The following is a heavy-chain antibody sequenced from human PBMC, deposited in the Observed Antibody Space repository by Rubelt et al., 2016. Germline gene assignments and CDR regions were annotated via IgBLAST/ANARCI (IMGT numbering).Heavy chain of an antibody. J-gene: IGHJ3*02. D-gene: IGHD6-19*01. V-gene: IGHV3-7*01. CDR2: IKQDGSEK. CDR1: GFTFSSYW. Sequence: EVHLLESGGGLVQPGGSLRLSRAASGFTFSSYWMSWVRQAPGKGLEWVANIKQDGSEKYYVDSVKGRFTISRDNAKNSLYLQMNSLRAEDTAVYYCARVQQWLVQGDAFDIWGQGTMVTVSS. CDR3: ARVQQWLVQGDAFDI.